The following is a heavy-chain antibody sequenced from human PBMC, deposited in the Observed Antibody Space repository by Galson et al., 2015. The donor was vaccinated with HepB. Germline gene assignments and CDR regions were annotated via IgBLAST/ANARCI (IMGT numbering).Heavy chain of an antibody. CDR3: VKDRGMGSAWHVLEH. V-gene: IGHV3-33*06. J-gene: IGHJ4*02. D-gene: IGHD3-10*02. CDR1: GFNFGSYG. Sequence: SLRLSCAASGFNFGSYGMHWVRQAPGKGLEWVAVTWYDGIDKKYAESVKGRFTISRDNSKNTLYLQMNSVRVEDTAVYYCVKDRGMGSAWHVLEHWGQGALVTVSS. CDR2: TWYDGIDK.